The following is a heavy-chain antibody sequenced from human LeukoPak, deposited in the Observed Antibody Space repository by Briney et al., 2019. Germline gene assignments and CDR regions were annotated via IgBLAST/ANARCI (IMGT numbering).Heavy chain of an antibody. D-gene: IGHD2-8*02. CDR2: ISGSGGNT. CDR3: AKSRLIYCTGGGCYGMDV. CDR1: GFTFSNYG. Sequence: GGSLRLSCAASGFTFSNYGMSWVRQAPGTGLEWVAGISGSGGNTYYADSVKGRFTISRDNSKNTLYLQMNNLRAEDTAIYYCAKSRLIYCTGGGCYGMDVWGQGTTVSVSS. J-gene: IGHJ6*02. V-gene: IGHV3-23*01.